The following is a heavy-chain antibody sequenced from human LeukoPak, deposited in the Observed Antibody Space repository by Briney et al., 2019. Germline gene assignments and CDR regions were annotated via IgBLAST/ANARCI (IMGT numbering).Heavy chain of an antibody. CDR1: GGSISTGGYS. CDR3: ARARVVVAARGYYYYGMDV. J-gene: IGHJ6*02. D-gene: IGHD2-15*01. Sequence: SETLSLTCTVTGGSISTGGYSWNWFRQPPGKGLEWIGEINHSGSTNYNPSLKSRVTISVDTSKNQFSLKLSSVTAADTAVYYCARARVVVAARGYYYYGMDVWGQGTTVTVSS. V-gene: IGHV4-34*01. CDR2: INHSGST.